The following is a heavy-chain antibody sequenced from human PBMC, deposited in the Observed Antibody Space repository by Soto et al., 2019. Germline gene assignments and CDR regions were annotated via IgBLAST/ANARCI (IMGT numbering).Heavy chain of an antibody. CDR1: GISIWIRRRH. Sequence: PSDPLSPTCTVSGISIWIRRRHWGWVRQPPEKGLEWIASIKYSGTTFYNPSLKSRVTLSVDTSKNQFALKLSSVTAAETAVYYCARHGITGSYYDAFDIWGQGTMVT. J-gene: IGHJ3*02. CDR3: ARHGITGSYYDAFDI. V-gene: IGHV4-39*01. CDR2: IKYSGTT. D-gene: IGHD1-26*01.